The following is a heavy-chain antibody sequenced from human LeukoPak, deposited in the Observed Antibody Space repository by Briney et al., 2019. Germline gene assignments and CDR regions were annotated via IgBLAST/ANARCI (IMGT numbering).Heavy chain of an antibody. CDR1: GFTVTNNY. D-gene: IGHD4-4*01. V-gene: IGHV3-53*01. CDR3: LRGGAGSNSVGP. Sequence: GGSLRLSCAASGFTVTNNYMIWVRQAPGKGLEWVSLIYSTGTTNYADSVKGRFTISRDNSKNTLYLQMNSLRAEDTAVYYCLRGGAGSNSVGPWGQGTLVTVSS. CDR2: IYSTGTT. J-gene: IGHJ5*02.